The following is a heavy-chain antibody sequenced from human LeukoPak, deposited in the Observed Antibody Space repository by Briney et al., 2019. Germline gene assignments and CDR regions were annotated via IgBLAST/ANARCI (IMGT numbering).Heavy chain of an antibody. J-gene: IGHJ6*02. V-gene: IGHV3-66*01. CDR1: GFTVSSNY. Sequence: GGSLRLSCAASGFTVSSNYMSWVRQAPGKGLEWVSVIYSGGSTYYADSVKGRFTISRDNSKNTLYLQMNSLRAEDTAVYYCARVGYGSGSYYPSFFYYYGMDVWGQGTTVTVSS. CDR2: IYSGGST. CDR3: ARVGYGSGSYYPSFFYYYGMDV. D-gene: IGHD3-10*01.